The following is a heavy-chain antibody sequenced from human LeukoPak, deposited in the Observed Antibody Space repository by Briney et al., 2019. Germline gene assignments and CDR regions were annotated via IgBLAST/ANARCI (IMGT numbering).Heavy chain of an antibody. CDR3: ANSPRMVRDTVRGY. J-gene: IGHJ4*02. V-gene: IGHV3-23*01. D-gene: IGHD3-10*01. CDR1: GFTFSSYA. CDR2: ISGSGGST. Sequence: PGGSLRLSCAASGFTFSSYAMSWVRQAPGKGLEWVSAISGSGGSTYYADSVKGRFTISRDNSKNTLYLQMNSLRAEDTAVYYCANSPRMVRDTVRGYWGQGTLVTVSS.